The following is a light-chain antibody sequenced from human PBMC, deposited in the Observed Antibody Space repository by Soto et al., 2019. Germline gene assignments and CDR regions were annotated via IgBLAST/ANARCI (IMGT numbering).Light chain of an antibody. Sequence: EIVMTQSPSALALAPCEVCTVSCRASQSVSSHLAWYQHKPGQAPRLLFYDASTRATGIPARFSGSGSGTEFTLTISSLQSEDFAVYYCQHYHGWPITFGQGTRLEIK. V-gene: IGKV3-15*01. CDR2: DAS. CDR1: QSVSSH. J-gene: IGKJ5*01. CDR3: QHYHGWPIT.